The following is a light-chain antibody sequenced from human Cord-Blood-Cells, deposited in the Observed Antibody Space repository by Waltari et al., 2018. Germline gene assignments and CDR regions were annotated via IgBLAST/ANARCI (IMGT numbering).Light chain of an antibody. V-gene: IGKV3-20*01. Sequence: DIVLTQSPGTLSLSPGARATLSCRASQSVSSSYLAWYQQKPGQAPRRLLYGASSRATGIPDRFSGSGSGTDFTLTISRLEPEDFAVYYCQQYGSSPWTYGQGTKVEIK. J-gene: IGKJ1*01. CDR3: QQYGSSPWT. CDR1: QSVSSSY. CDR2: GAS.